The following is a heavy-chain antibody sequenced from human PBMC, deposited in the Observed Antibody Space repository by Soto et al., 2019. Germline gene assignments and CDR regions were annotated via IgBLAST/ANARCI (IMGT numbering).Heavy chain of an antibody. V-gene: IGHV1-3*01. J-gene: IGHJ6*03. D-gene: IGHD2-2*01. CDR3: ARDLGYCSSTSCNYYYYMDV. CDR1: GYTFTSYA. Sequence: QVPLVQSGAEVKKPGASVKVSCKASGYTFTSYAMHWVRQAPGQRLEWMGWINAGNGNTKYSQKFQGRVTITRDTSASTAYMELSSLRSEDTAVYYCARDLGYCSSTSCNYYYYMDVWGKGTTVTVSS. CDR2: INAGNGNT.